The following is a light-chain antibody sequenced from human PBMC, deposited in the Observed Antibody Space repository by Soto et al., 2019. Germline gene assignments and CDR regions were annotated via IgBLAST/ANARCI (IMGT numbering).Light chain of an antibody. CDR2: GAS. V-gene: IGKV3-20*01. CDR1: QSVTSSY. Sequence: EIVLTQSPGTLSLSPGERATLSCSASQSVTSSYLAWYQLKPGQAPRLVIYGASSRATGIPDRFSGSGSGTDFTLTISRLEPEDFAVYSCQQYSSSPWTFGQGTKVEIK. CDR3: QQYSSSPWT. J-gene: IGKJ1*01.